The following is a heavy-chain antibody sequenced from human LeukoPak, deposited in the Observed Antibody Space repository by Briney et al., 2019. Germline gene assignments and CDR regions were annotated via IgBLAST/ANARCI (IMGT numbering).Heavy chain of an antibody. D-gene: IGHD3-22*01. CDR1: GYTFTGYY. V-gene: IGHV1-2*02. J-gene: IGHJ4*02. CDR3: AREGVDYYDSSGYYFPGAFDY. CDR2: INPNSGGT. Sequence: ASVKVSCKASGYTFTGYYMHWVRQAPGQGLEWMGWINPNSGGTNYAQKFQGRVTMTRDTSISTAYMELSRLRSDDTAVCYCAREGVDYYDSSGYYFPGAFDYWGQGTLVTVSS.